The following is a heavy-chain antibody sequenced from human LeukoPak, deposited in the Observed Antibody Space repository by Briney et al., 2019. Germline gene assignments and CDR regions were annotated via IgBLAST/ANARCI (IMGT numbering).Heavy chain of an antibody. CDR2: ISAHNGNT. V-gene: IGHV1-18*01. D-gene: IGHD3-9*01. CDR1: GYTFTSYG. CDR3: ARDPGRYFDSYAIYGMDV. J-gene: IGHJ6*02. Sequence: GASVKVSCKASGYTFTSYGISWVRQAPGQGLEWMGWISAHNGNTNYAQKLQGRVTMTTDTSTSTAYMELRSLRSDDTAVYYCARDPGRYFDSYAIYGMDVWGQGTTVTVSS.